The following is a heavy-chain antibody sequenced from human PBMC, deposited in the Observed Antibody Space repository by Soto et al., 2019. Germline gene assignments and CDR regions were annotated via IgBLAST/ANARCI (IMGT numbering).Heavy chain of an antibody. Sequence: EVQLLDSGGGLVQPGGSLRLSCAASGFTFISYAMSWVRQAPGKGLEWVSSISGSGGGTYYADSVKGRFTISRDNSKNTLSLQMNSLRAEDTAVYYCAKSRGSGSYFNPSDAFDFWGQGTIVTVSS. V-gene: IGHV3-23*01. CDR2: ISGSGGGT. J-gene: IGHJ3*01. CDR3: AKSRGSGSYFNPSDAFDF. D-gene: IGHD3-10*01. CDR1: GFTFISYA.